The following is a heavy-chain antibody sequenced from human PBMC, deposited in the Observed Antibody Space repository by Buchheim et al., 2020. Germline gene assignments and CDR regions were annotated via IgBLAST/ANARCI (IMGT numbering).Heavy chain of an antibody. CDR3: ARDPYWRGGRCHSGLDY. D-gene: IGHD2-15*01. CDR2: MNPNSGNT. J-gene: IGHJ4*02. Sequence: QVQLVQSGAEVKKPGASVKVSCKASGYTFTSYDINWVRQATGQGLEWMGWMNPNSGNTGYAQKFQGRVTMTRTTSISTAYMELSSLSFEDRAAQYSARDPYWRGGRCHSGLDYGGQG. V-gene: IGHV1-8*01. CDR1: GYTFTSYD.